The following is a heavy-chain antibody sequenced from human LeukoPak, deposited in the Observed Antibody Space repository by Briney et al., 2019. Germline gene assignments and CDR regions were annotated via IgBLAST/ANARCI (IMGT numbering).Heavy chain of an antibody. CDR2: IYHSGST. D-gene: IGHD3-22*01. CDR3: ARGRAYYDSSGYYSGDY. J-gene: IGHJ4*02. V-gene: IGHV4-30-2*01. CDR1: GGSISSGGYS. Sequence: SETLSLTCAVSGGSISSGGYSWSWIRQPPGKGLEWIGYIYHSGSTNYNPSLKSRVTISVDTSKNQFSLKLSSVTAADTAVYYCARGRAYYDSSGYYSGDYWGQGTLVTVSS.